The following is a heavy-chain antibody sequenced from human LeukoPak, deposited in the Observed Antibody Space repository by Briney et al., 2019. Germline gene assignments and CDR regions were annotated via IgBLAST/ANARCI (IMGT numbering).Heavy chain of an antibody. Sequence: GGSLRLSCAASGFTFSSYGMHWVRQAPGKGLEWVAVIWYDGSNKYYADSVKGRFTISRDNSKNTLYLQMNSLRAEDTAVYYCPREEPLPYPPYYYSGMDVWVQATTVNV. D-gene: IGHD2-2*02. CDR3: PREEPLPYPPYYYSGMDV. CDR1: GFTFSSYG. V-gene: IGHV3-33*01. J-gene: IGHJ6*02. CDR2: IWYDGSNK.